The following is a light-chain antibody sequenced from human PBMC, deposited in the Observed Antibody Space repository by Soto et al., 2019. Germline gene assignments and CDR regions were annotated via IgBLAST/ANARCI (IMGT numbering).Light chain of an antibody. Sequence: QSVLAQPPSVSATPGQRVNISCSGSFSNIGDNAVNWYQQLPGAAPKLLIYLNDQRPSGVPDRFSGSKSGTSASLAISGLQSEDEADYYCAAWDDSLNGYVFGTGTKVTVL. CDR2: LND. CDR1: FSNIGDNA. CDR3: AAWDDSLNGYV. J-gene: IGLJ1*01. V-gene: IGLV1-44*01.